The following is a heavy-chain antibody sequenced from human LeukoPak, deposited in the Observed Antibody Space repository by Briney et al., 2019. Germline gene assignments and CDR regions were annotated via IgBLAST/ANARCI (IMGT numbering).Heavy chain of an antibody. CDR2: IWYDGSNK. CDR3: AREVLSGYSSGWYRGFDY. CDR1: GLTFSSYG. V-gene: IGHV3-33*01. J-gene: IGHJ4*02. Sequence: GGSLRLSCAASGLTFSSYGMHWVRQAPGKGLEWVAVIWYDGSNKYYADSVKGRFTISRDNSKNTLYLQMNSLRAEDTAVYYCAREVLSGYSSGWYRGFDYWGQGTLVTVSS. D-gene: IGHD6-19*01.